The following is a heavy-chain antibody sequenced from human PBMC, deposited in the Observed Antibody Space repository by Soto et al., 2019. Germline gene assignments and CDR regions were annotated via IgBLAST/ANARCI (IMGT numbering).Heavy chain of an antibody. CDR3: AKGTWDDRPSAVYYGLDV. D-gene: IGHD1-1*01. V-gene: IGHV3-23*01. CDR2: IRSTGDGT. CDR1: GFTFSSYA. Sequence: PGGSLRLSCAGSGFTFSSYAMSWVRQAPGKGLEWVSDIRSTGDGTYYADSVKGRFTISRDNSKNTLFLQMNNLRAEDTAVFYCAKGTWDDRPSAVYYGLDVWGQGATVTVSS. J-gene: IGHJ6*02.